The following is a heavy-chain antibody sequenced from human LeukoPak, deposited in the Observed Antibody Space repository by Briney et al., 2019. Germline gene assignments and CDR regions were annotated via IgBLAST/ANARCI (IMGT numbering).Heavy chain of an antibody. J-gene: IGHJ4*02. CDR3: AKESRSGRVDY. V-gene: IGHV3-23*01. Sequence: GGSLRLSCAASGFTFSSYAMSWVRHAPWKGLEWVSAISGSGGSTYYAVSVKGRFTISRDNSKNTLYLQMNSLRAEDTAVYYCAKESRSGRVDYWGQGTLVTVSS. D-gene: IGHD3-10*01. CDR1: GFTFSSYA. CDR2: ISGSGGST.